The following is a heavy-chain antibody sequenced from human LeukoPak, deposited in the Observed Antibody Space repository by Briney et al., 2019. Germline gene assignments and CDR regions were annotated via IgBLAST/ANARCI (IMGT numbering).Heavy chain of an antibody. CDR1: GYSFTSNY. Sequence: ASVKVSCKASGYSFTSNYIHWVRQAPGQGLEWMGIINPSGGSTSYAQKFQGRVTMTRDTSTSTVYMELSSLRSEDTAVYYCARDRPQGYCSSTSCYAHYGMDVWGQGTTVTVSS. V-gene: IGHV1-46*01. D-gene: IGHD2-2*01. J-gene: IGHJ6*02. CDR2: INPSGGST. CDR3: ARDRPQGYCSSTSCYAHYGMDV.